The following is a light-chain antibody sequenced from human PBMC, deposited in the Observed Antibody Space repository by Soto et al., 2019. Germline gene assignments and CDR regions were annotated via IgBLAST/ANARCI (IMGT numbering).Light chain of an antibody. CDR3: QQYNSFWT. Sequence: DIQMTQSPSTLSASVGDRVTITCRASQSISSWLAWYQQKPGKASKLLIYDASYLERGVPSRFSGSGSGTEFTLTISSLQPDDLATYYCQQYNSFWTFGQGTKV. V-gene: IGKV1-5*01. CDR2: DAS. J-gene: IGKJ1*01. CDR1: QSISSW.